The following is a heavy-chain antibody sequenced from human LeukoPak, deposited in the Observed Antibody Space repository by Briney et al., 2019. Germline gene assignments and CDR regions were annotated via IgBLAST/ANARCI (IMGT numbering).Heavy chain of an antibody. Sequence: GESLKISRKGFGYTFTNYWIAWVRQMPGKGLELMGIIYLGDSYTRHSPSFQGQVNHPDNKSISHTYFQWSSLKASDTAMYYCARPGGYSSAWLKTWGQGTLVSVS. J-gene: IGHJ5*02. CDR1: GYTFTNYW. CDR2: IYLGDSYT. D-gene: IGHD6-19*01. CDR3: ARPGGYSSAWLKT. V-gene: IGHV5-51*01.